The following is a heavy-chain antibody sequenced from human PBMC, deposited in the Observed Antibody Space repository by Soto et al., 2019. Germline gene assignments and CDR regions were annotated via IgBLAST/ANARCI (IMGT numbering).Heavy chain of an antibody. CDR2: SRNKAKSYTT. D-gene: IGHD2-15*01. J-gene: IGHJ4*02. CDR1: GFTFSDHH. V-gene: IGHV3-72*01. CDR3: TRDPSYCSGGRCYSRFDC. Sequence: GGSLRLSCAASGFTFSDHHMDWVRQAPGKGPEWVGRSRNKAKSYTTEYAASVKGRFTISRDDSMSSLYLQMNNVKTEDTAVYYCTRDPSYCSGGRCYSRFDCWGQGTLVTVSS.